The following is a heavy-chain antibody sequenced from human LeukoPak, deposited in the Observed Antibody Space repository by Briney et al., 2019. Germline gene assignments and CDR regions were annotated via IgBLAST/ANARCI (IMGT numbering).Heavy chain of an antibody. Sequence: KASETLSLTCAVYGGSFSGYYWSWIRQPPGKGLEWIGEINHSRSTNYNASLKSRVTISVDTSKNQFSLKLSSVTAADTAVYYCAREEDCSGGICYLGNAFDIWGQGTMVTVSS. CDR1: GGSFSGYY. CDR3: AREEDCSGGICYLGNAFDI. D-gene: IGHD2-15*01. CDR2: INHSRST. J-gene: IGHJ3*02. V-gene: IGHV4-34*01.